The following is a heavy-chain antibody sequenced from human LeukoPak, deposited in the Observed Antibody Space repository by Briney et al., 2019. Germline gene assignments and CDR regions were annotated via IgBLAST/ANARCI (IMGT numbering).Heavy chain of an antibody. CDR3: ARSQGRAETRLIYFDY. J-gene: IGHJ4*02. CDR2: IKQDGSES. V-gene: IGHV3-7*01. D-gene: IGHD6-13*01. Sequence: PGGSLRLSCAASGFTFSSYWMSWVRQAPGKGLEWVANIKQDGSESYYVDYVKGRFTFSRDNAKNSLYLQINSLRAEDTAVYYCARSQGRAETRLIYFDYWGQGTLVTVSS. CDR1: GFTFSSYW.